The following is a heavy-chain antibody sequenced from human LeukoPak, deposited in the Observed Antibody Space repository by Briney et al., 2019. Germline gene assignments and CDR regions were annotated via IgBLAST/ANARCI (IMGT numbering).Heavy chain of an antibody. Sequence: GGSLRLSCAASGFTFSNSAMNWVRQAPGKGLEWVSVISGSGGSTYYADSVKGRFAVPRDNSKNTLYLQMNSLRLEDTAVYYCAKEGAYCGGDCYSYFDYWGQGTLVTVSS. J-gene: IGHJ4*02. CDR2: ISGSGGST. V-gene: IGHV3-23*01. CDR1: GFTFSNSA. D-gene: IGHD2-21*02. CDR3: AKEGAYCGGDCYSYFDY.